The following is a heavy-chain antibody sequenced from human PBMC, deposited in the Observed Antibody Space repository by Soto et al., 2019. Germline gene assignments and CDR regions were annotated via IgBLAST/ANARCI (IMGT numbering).Heavy chain of an antibody. J-gene: IGHJ6*02. V-gene: IGHV3-23*01. CDR2: ISGSGCST. CDR1: GCTFSSYA. Sequence: GGSLRVSCASSGCTFSSYAMIWVRHAPGKGLEWVSAISGSGCSTYYADSVKGRFTISRDNSKNTLYLQMNSLRAEDTAVYYCAKDLDLETYYYYYGMDVWGQGTTVTVSS. CDR3: AKDLDLETYYYYYGMDV. D-gene: IGHD3-3*01.